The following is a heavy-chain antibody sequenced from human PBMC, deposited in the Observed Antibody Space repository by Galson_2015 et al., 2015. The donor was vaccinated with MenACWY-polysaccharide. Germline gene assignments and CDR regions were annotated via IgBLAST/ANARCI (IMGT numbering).Heavy chain of an antibody. CDR1: GCTFSTYW. Sequence: SLRLSCAASGCTFSTYWMTWVRQAPGKGLEWVANIKQDGSEKYYVDSVKGRFTISRDNAENSLYLQMNSLRAEDTAVYYCATAPSLHVGQHWGQGTLVIVSS. CDR2: IKQDGSEK. V-gene: IGHV3-7*01. J-gene: IGHJ1*01. CDR3: ATAPSLHVGQH. D-gene: IGHD5-24*01.